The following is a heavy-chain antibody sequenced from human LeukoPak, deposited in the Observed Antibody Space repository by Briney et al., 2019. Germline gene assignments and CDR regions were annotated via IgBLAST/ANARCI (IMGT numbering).Heavy chain of an antibody. CDR1: GYTFTIYY. Sequence: ASVTVSFKASGYTFTIYYLHWVRQAPRQGQERMGIINPSGGSTNYAQKFHGRVTMVRNMSTSTVYMELSSLRSEDTAVYYCASARDPAARVSAFDIWGQGTMVTVSS. V-gene: IGHV1-46*01. J-gene: IGHJ3*02. D-gene: IGHD6-6*01. CDR3: ASARDPAARVSAFDI. CDR2: INPSGGST.